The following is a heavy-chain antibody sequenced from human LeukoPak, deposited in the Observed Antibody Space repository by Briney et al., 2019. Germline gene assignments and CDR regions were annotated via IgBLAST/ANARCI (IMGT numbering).Heavy chain of an antibody. CDR1: GFMFSSNW. J-gene: IGHJ4*02. Sequence: PGGSLRLSCAASGFMFSSNWMSWVRQAPGKGLEWVAHIKEDESDEYYVDSVRGRFTASRDNAKNSVNLQMNSLRVEDTAVYYCARWRGRQSEFDYWGQGTLVTVSS. CDR2: IKEDESDE. D-gene: IGHD1-1*01. CDR3: ARWRGRQSEFDY. V-gene: IGHV3-7*01.